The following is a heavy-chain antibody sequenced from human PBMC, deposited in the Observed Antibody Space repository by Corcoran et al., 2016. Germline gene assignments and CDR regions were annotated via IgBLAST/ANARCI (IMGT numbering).Heavy chain of an antibody. J-gene: IGHJ2*01. V-gene: IGHV4-59*11. Sequence: QVQLQESGPGLVKPSETLSLTCTVSGGSLSSHYWSWIRQPPGKGLEYIGYMYYSGSTNYNPSLKSRVTISVDTSKNQFSLKLSSVTAADTAVYYCAGGVGARAYWYFDLLGRGTLVTVSS. CDR1: GGSLSSHY. D-gene: IGHD1-26*01. CDR2: MYYSGST. CDR3: AGGVGARAYWYFDL.